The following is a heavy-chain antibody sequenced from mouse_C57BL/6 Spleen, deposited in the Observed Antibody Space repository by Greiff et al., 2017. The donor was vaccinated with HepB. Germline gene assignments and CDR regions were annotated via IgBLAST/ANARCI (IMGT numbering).Heavy chain of an antibody. Sequence: EVQLVESGGGLVQPKGSLKLSCAASGFTFNTYAMHWVRQAPGKGLEWVARIRSKSSNYATYYADSVKDRFTISRDDSQSMLYLQMNNLKTEDTASYYCVREGYSNLGYAMDYWGQGTSVTVAS. CDR2: IRSKSSNYAT. J-gene: IGHJ4*01. CDR3: VREGYSNLGYAMDY. D-gene: IGHD2-5*01. CDR1: GFTFNTYA. V-gene: IGHV10-3*01.